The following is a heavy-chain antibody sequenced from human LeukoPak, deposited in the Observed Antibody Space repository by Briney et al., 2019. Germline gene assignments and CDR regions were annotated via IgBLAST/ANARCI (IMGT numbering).Heavy chain of an antibody. J-gene: IGHJ6*03. CDR3: AIWYSSSSYYMDV. CDR2: ISSSSYI. V-gene: IGHV3-21*01. D-gene: IGHD6-6*01. Sequence: GGSLRLSCAASGFTFSSYSMNWVRQAPGKGLEWVSSISSSSYIYYADSVKGRFTISRDNAKNSLYLQMHSLRAEDTAVYYCAIWYSSSSYYMDVWGKGTTVTVSS. CDR1: GFTFSSYS.